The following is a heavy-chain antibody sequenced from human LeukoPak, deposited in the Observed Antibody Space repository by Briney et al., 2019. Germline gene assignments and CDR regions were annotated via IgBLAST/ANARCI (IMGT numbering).Heavy chain of an antibody. CDR1: TYILTNYE. D-gene: IGHD3-10*01. J-gene: IGHJ4*02. CDR2: INPNSGGT. CDR3: ARDVGVSMVRGVSDF. V-gene: IGHV1-18*01. Sequence: ASVKVSCKTSTYILTNYEINWIRQAPGQGLEWMGWINPNSGGTNYAQKFQGRVTMTTDTSTSTAYMELRSLRSDDTAVYFCARDVGVSMVRGVSDFWGQGTLVTVSS.